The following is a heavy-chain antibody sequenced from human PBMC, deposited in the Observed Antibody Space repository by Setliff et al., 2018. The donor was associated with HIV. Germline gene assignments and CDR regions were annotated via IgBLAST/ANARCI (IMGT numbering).Heavy chain of an antibody. CDR2: VITILDIT. D-gene: IGHD3-10*01. Sequence: SVKVSCKAFGGTSNTYAINWVRQAPGQGLEWMGQVITILDITSYAQKFQGRATITADESTNTMYMELSSLRSDDTAVYYCAGPRGDEAFDIWGQGTMVTVS. CDR3: AGPRGDEAFDI. J-gene: IGHJ3*02. CDR1: GGTSNTYA. V-gene: IGHV1-69*10.